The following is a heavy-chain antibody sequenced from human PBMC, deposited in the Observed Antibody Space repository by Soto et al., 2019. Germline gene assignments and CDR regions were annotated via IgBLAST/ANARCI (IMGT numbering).Heavy chain of an antibody. CDR3: ARLPVDAFDI. D-gene: IGHD4-4*01. J-gene: IGHJ3*02. CDR1: GSSISSGGYS. CDR2: IYHSGGT. V-gene: IGHV4-30-2*01. Sequence: PSETLSLTCAVSGSSISSGGYSLSWIRQPPGKGLEWIGYIYHSGGTYYNPSLKSRVTISVDTSKNQFSLKLTSVTAADTAVYYCARLPVDAFDIWGQGTMVTVSS.